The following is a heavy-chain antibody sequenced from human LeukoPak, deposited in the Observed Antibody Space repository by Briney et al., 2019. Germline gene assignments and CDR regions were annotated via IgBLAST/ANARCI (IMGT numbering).Heavy chain of an antibody. CDR1: GDSVSSNSAA. CDR2: TYYRSKWYN. CDR3: ARDTGGYSSSSGYYFDY. V-gene: IGHV6-1*01. D-gene: IGHD6-6*01. Sequence: SQTLSLTCAISGDSVSSNSAAWNWIRQSPSRGLEWLGRTYYRSKWYNDYAVSVKSRITINPDTSKNQFSLQLNSVTPEDTAVYYCARDTGGYSSSSGYYFDYWGQGTLVTVPS. J-gene: IGHJ4*02.